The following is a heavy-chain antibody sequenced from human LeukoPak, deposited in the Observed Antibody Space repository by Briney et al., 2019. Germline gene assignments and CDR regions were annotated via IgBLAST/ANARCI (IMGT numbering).Heavy chain of an antibody. J-gene: IGHJ4*02. D-gene: IGHD3-3*01. CDR1: GGSVSSGDYY. V-gene: IGHV4-30-4*08. CDR2: IYYSGST. CDR3: ARGNYDFWSGYAYYFDY. Sequence: SETLSLTCTVSGGSVSSGDYYWSWIRQPPGKGREGIWYIYYSGSTYYNPSLKSRVPLSVDTSKNQFSLKLSSVTAADTAVYYCARGNYDFWSGYAYYFDYWGQGTLVTVSS.